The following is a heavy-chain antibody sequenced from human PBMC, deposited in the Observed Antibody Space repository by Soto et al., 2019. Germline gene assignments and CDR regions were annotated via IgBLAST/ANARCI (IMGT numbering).Heavy chain of an antibody. Sequence: QVHLVQSGGGVVQPGGSLRLACVASGLTFNSYAMHWVRQAPGKGLEWVAVIAYDESSKYYIDSVRGRFTISRDNSKNTLFLEMNSLRSEDTAVYFCAKGYCTSGSCLYYYGLEDWGQGTTVTVSS. CDR2: IAYDESSK. J-gene: IGHJ6*02. CDR1: GLTFNSYA. CDR3: AKGYCTSGSCLYYYGLED. D-gene: IGHD2-15*01. V-gene: IGHV3-30*04.